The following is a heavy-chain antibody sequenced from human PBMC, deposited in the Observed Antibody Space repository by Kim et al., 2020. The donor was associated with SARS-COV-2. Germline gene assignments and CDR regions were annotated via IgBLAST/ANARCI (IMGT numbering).Heavy chain of an antibody. Sequence: ASVKVSCKASGYIFTNYYMHWVRQALGQGLEWLGIINPTGGSTTYAQQFQGRLTMSRDTSRSLVYMEMTSLRSEDTAVYFCVRDLGLRFLDYNGLDVWGQGTPVTVSS. V-gene: IGHV1-46*03. CDR2: INPTGGST. CDR3: VRDLGLRFLDYNGLDV. D-gene: IGHD3-3*01. J-gene: IGHJ6*02. CDR1: GYIFTNYY.